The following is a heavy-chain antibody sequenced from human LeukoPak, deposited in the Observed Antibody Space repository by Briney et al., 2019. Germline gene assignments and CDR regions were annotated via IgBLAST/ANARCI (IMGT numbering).Heavy chain of an antibody. CDR3: ASRLLWFGELPPLYYGMDV. Sequence: GGSLRLSCAASGFTFSSYSMNWVRQAPGKGLEWVSSISSSSSYIYYADSVKGRFTISRDNAKNSLYLQMNSLRAEDTAVYYCASRLLWFGELPPLYYGMDVWGQGTTVTVSS. CDR1: GFTFSSYS. CDR2: ISSSSSYI. J-gene: IGHJ6*02. D-gene: IGHD3-10*01. V-gene: IGHV3-21*01.